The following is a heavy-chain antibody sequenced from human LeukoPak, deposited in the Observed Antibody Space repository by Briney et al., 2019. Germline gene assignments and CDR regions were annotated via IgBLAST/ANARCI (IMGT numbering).Heavy chain of an antibody. D-gene: IGHD5-12*01. CDR2: ISNDGNNN. J-gene: IGHJ4*02. CDR3: ARENSGYGY. Sequence: GGSLRLSCAASGFTFSGHAMHWVRQAPGKGLECVAAISNDGNNNHHTDSVKGRFTISRDNAKNSLYLQMNSLRDEDTAVYYCARENSGYGYWGQGTLVTVSS. V-gene: IGHV3-30-3*01. CDR1: GFTFSGHA.